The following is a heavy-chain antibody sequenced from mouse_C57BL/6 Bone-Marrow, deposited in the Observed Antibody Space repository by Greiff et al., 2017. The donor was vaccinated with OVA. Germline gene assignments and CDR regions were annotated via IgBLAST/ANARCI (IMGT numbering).Heavy chain of an antibody. CDR3: ARLRRREYYAMDY. Sequence: VQLQQSGAELVRPGTSVKMSCKASGYTFTHYWIGWAKQRPGHGLEWIGDIYPGGGYTNYNEKFKGKATLTADKSSSTAYMQFSSLTSEDSAIYYCARLRRREYYAMDYWGQGTSVTVSS. V-gene: IGHV1-63*01. D-gene: IGHD2-12*01. J-gene: IGHJ4*01. CDR2: IYPGGGYT. CDR1: GYTFTHYW.